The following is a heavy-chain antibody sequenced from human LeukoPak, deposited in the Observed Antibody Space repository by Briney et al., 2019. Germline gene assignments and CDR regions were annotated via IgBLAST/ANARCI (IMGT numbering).Heavy chain of an antibody. CDR1: GYTFTGYY. D-gene: IGHD6-19*01. CDR2: INPNSGGT. CDR3: ARDPQWLARGGLDY. J-gene: IGHJ4*02. V-gene: IGHV1-2*02. Sequence: ASVKVSCKASGYTFTGYYMHWVRQAPGQGLEWMGWINPNSGGTNYAQKFQGRVTMTGDTSISTAYMELSRLRSDDTAVYYCARDPQWLARGGLDYWGQGTLVTVSS.